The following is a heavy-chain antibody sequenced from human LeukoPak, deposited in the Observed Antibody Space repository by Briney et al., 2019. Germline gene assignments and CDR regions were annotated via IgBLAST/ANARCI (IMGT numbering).Heavy chain of an antibody. J-gene: IGHJ4*02. CDR2: IWYDGSNK. CDR1: GFTFSNYG. CDR3: ARAGVGAIYYFDY. D-gene: IGHD1-26*01. V-gene: IGHV3-33*01. Sequence: PGRSLRLSCAAFGFTFSNYGMHWVRQAPGKGLEWVALIWYDGSNKYYADSVRGRFTISRDNSKNTLYLQMKSLRVEDTAVYYCARAGVGAIYYFDYWGQGTLVTVSS.